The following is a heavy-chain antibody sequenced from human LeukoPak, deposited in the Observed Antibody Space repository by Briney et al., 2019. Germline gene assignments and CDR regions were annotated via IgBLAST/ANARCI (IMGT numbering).Heavy chain of an antibody. V-gene: IGHV4-59*01. D-gene: IGHD3-9*01. CDR3: ARSPGYDILTGYYGPYYYYGMDV. CDR2: IYYSGST. CDR1: GGSISSYY. J-gene: IGHJ6*02. Sequence: SETLSFTCTVSGGSISSYYWSWIRQPPGKGLEWIGYIYYSGSTNYDPSLKSRVTISVDTSKNQFSLKLSSVTAADTAVYYCARSPGYDILTGYYGPYYYYGMDVWGQGTTVTVSS.